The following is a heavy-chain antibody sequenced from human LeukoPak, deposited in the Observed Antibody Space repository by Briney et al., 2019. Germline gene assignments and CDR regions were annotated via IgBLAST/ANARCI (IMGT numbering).Heavy chain of an antibody. J-gene: IGHJ4*01. CDR3: ARALRYDDSSGYYAY. D-gene: IGHD3-22*01. V-gene: IGHV1-2*02. Sequence: ASVTVSCTASVYTFTGHYMHWVRQGPGQGPEWMGWINPKSGVTNYAQTFQGRVTMTRDTSISIVYMELSRLTLDDTAVYYCARALRYDDSSGYYAYWGQGTLVTVSS. CDR1: VYTFTGHY. CDR2: INPKSGVT.